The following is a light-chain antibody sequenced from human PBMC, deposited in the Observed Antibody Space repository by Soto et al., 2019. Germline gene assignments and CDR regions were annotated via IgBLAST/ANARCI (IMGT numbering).Light chain of an antibody. V-gene: IGLV1-44*01. CDR3: AAWNDRPYLWV. J-gene: IGLJ3*02. CDR2: RDN. Sequence: QSVLTQPPSASGTPGQRVPISCSGSSSNIGTNTVNWYQQLPGTAPKLLIYRDNQRPSGVPDRFSGSKSGTSASLVISGLQSEDEADYYCAAWNDRPYLWVFGGGTKLTVL. CDR1: SSNIGTNT.